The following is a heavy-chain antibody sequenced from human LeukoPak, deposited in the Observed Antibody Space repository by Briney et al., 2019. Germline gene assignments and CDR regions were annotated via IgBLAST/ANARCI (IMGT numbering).Heavy chain of an antibody. CDR1: GGSLSSSRDY. D-gene: IGHD5-18*01. CDR2: IYYDGST. J-gene: IGHJ6*03. CDR3: AREGRYRYGYNEYHLYMDI. Sequence: PSETLSLTCTVSGGSLSSSRDYWAWIRQPPGKGLEWIGYIYYDGSTNYNPSLRGRVTISVDTPKNQFSLKLSSVTAAETAVYYCAREGRYRYGYNEYHLYMDIWGKGTTVTVSS. V-gene: IGHV4-61*05.